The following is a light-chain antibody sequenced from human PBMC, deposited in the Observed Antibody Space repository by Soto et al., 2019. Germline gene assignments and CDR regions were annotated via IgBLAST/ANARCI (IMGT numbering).Light chain of an antibody. Sequence: EIVMTQSPANLSLSPCDRATLSCRTSQSVSSSYLAWYQQKPGQAPRLLIYGASSRATGIPDRFSGSGSGTDFTLTISRLEPEDFAVYICQQYGTSPRTFGQGTRLEI. CDR3: QQYGTSPRT. CDR2: GAS. J-gene: IGKJ5*01. CDR1: QSVSSSY. V-gene: IGKV3-20*01.